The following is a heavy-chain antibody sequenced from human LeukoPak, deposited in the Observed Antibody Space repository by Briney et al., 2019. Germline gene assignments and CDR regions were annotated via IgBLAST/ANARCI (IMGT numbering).Heavy chain of an antibody. D-gene: IGHD7-27*01. CDR1: GGTFSSYA. V-gene: IGHV1-69*05. Sequence: GSSVKVSCKASGGTFSSYAISWVRQAPGQGLEWMGGIIPIFGTANYAQKFQGRVTMTRDTSINTAYMELSGPISEDTAVYYCTRGPPNWGYDFWGQGTLVTVSS. CDR2: IIPIFGTA. CDR3: TRGPPNWGYDF. J-gene: IGHJ4*02.